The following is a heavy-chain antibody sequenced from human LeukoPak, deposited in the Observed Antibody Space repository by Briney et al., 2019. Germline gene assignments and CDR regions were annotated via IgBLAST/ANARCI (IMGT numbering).Heavy chain of an antibody. Sequence: GGSLRLSCAACGFTFSSYWMSWVRQAPGKGLKWVANINQDGSEKYYVDSVKGRFTISRDNAKNSLYLQMNSLGTEDTALYYCARSRSLHDYWGQGTLVTVSS. V-gene: IGHV3-7*01. CDR1: GFTFSSYW. CDR3: ARSRSLHDY. J-gene: IGHJ4*02. CDR2: INQDGSEK.